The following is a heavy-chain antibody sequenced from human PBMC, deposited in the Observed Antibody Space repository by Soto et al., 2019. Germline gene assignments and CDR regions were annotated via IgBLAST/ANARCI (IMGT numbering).Heavy chain of an antibody. Sequence: QVQLVQSGAEVKKPGASVKVSCTASGYTFTHYALHWVRHAPGQRLEWMGFINAGSGNTKSSQTFQGRLTFTKDTSASTAYLDLSSLRSEDTAIYYCARGLAADGAWGQGTLVTVSS. CDR1: GYTFTHYA. V-gene: IGHV1-3*01. J-gene: IGHJ5*02. D-gene: IGHD6-13*01. CDR2: INAGSGNT. CDR3: ARGLAADGA.